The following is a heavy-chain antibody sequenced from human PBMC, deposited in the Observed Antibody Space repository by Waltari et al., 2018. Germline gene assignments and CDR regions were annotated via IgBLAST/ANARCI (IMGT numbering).Heavy chain of an antibody. CDR1: GFTFNNYG. Sequence: QVQLVESGGGVVQPGRSLRLSCAASGFTFNNYGIHWVRQAPGKGLEWVAVISHDGSNKYYADSVKGRFTVSRDNSRNVLYLQMNSLRVDDTAVYYCAKDRDCSSTSCSLLDVWGQGTMVTVSS. CDR2: ISHDGSNK. J-gene: IGHJ3*01. CDR3: AKDRDCSSTSCSLLDV. V-gene: IGHV3-30*18. D-gene: IGHD2-2*01.